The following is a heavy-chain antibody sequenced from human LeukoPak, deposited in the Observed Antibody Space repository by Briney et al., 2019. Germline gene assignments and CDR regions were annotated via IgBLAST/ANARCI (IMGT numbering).Heavy chain of an antibody. J-gene: IGHJ4*02. CDR1: GFTFSSYA. V-gene: IGHV3-23*01. Sequence: GGSLRLSCAASGFTFSSYAMSWVRQAPGKGLEWVSAISGSGGGTYYADSVKGRFTISRDNSKNTLYLQMNNLRAEDTAVYYCATSGLSRFGFWGQGTLVTVSS. CDR3: ATSGLSRFGF. CDR2: ISGSGGGT. D-gene: IGHD2/OR15-2a*01.